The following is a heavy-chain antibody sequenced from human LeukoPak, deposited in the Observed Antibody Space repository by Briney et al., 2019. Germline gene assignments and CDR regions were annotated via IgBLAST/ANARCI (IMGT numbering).Heavy chain of an antibody. CDR3: AKSSGGTAYYYYMDV. V-gene: IGHV3-23*01. J-gene: IGHJ6*03. CDR2: FSGNGGSI. CDR1: GFTFSSYA. D-gene: IGHD6-6*01. Sequence: GGSLRLSCAASGFTFSSYAMHWVRQAPGKGLEWVSGFSGNGGSIYYADSVKGRFTISRDNSKNTLFLQINSLRAEDTAVYYCAKSSGGTAYYYYMDVWGTWTTVIVSS.